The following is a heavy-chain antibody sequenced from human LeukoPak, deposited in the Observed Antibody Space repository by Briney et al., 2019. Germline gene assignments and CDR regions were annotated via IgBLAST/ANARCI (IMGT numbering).Heavy chain of an antibody. CDR3: ARFGDYDILTGYYKGDNWFDP. CDR2: INPSGGST. Sequence: ASVKVSCKASGYTFTSYYMHWVRQAPGQGLEWMGIINPSGGSTSYAQKFQGRVTMTRDTSISTAYMELSRLRSDDTAVYYCARFGDYDILTGYYKGDNWFDPWGQGTLVTVSS. J-gene: IGHJ5*02. CDR1: GYTFTSYY. V-gene: IGHV1-46*01. D-gene: IGHD3-9*01.